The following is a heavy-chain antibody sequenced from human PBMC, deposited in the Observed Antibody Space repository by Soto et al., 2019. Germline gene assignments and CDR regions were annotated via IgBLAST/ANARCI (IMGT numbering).Heavy chain of an antibody. V-gene: IGHV1-18*04. CDR2: ISPYNGKT. J-gene: IGHJ4*02. CDR1: GYFFTSYG. CDR3: ARDFGSDLSAPGAVFDY. Sequence: QVQLVQSGGVVVQPGASVKVSCKASGYFFTSYGISWVRQAPGQGLEWMGWISPYNGKTKYAQNFQGRVTMTTDTSTYTAYMEVRSLRSDDPAVYYCARDFGSDLSAPGAVFDYWGQGTLVTVSS. D-gene: IGHD3-3*01.